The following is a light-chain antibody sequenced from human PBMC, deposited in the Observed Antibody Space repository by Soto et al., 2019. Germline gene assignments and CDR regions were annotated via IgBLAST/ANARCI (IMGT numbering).Light chain of an antibody. CDR2: AAS. Sequence: DIQMTQSPSSVSASVGDRVSITCRASQDIGDWLAWYQQKPGKAPKLLIYAASTLQSGVPSRFSGSGSGTDFTLTISCLQSEDFATYYCQQYYSCPWTFGQGTKVDIK. CDR3: QQYYSCPWT. J-gene: IGKJ1*01. V-gene: IGKV1-12*01. CDR1: QDIGDW.